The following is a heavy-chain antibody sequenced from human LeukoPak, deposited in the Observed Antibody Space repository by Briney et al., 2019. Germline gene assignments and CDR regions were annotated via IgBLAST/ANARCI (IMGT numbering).Heavy chain of an antibody. CDR3: ARRVTIFGGAVLFDY. J-gene: IGHJ4*02. Sequence: PGGSLRLSCAASGFTFSNAWMNWVRQAPGKGLEWVSSISSSSSYIYYADSVKGRFTISRDNAKNSLYLQMNSLRAEDTAVYYCARRVTIFGGAVLFDYWGQGTLVTVSS. D-gene: IGHD3-3*01. CDR1: GFTFSNAW. V-gene: IGHV3-21*01. CDR2: ISSSSSYI.